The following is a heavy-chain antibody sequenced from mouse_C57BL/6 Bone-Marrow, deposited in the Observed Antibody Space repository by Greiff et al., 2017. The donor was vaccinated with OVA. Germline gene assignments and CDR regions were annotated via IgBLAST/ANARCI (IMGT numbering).Heavy chain of an antibody. CDR3: AKNAMDY. V-gene: IGHV1-54*01. CDR2: INPGSGGT. J-gene: IGHJ4*01. CDR1: GYAFTNYL. Sequence: VQLQQSGAELVRPGTSVKVSCKASGYAFTNYLIEWVKQRPGQGLEWIGVINPGSGGTNYNEKFKGKATLTADQSSSTAYMQLSSLTSEDSAVYFCAKNAMDYWGQGTSVTVSS.